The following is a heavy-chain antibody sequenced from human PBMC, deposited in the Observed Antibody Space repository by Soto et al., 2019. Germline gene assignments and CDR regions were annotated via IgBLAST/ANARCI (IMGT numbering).Heavy chain of an antibody. CDR2: IYSGGST. CDR1: GFTVSSNY. J-gene: IGHJ4*02. Sequence: EVQLVESGGGLVQPGGSLRLSCAASGFTVSSNYMSWVRQAPGKGLEWVSVIYSGGSTYYADSVKGRFTISRDNSKYTLYLQMNSLRAEDTAVYYCARADSGSYYTYYFDYWGQGTLVTVSS. CDR3: ARADSGSYYTYYFDY. D-gene: IGHD3-10*01. V-gene: IGHV3-66*01.